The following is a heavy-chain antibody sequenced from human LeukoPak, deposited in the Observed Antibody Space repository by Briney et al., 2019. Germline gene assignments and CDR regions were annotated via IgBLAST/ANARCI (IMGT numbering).Heavy chain of an antibody. CDR3: ARDLTTPMDY. J-gene: IGHJ4*02. CDR1: GGSISSYY. D-gene: IGHD2-15*01. Sequence: SETLSLTCTVSGGSISSYYWSWIRQPPGKGLEWIGYIYYSGSTNYNPSLKSRVTISVDTSKNQFSLKLSSVTAADTAVYYCARDLTTPMDYWGQGTLVTVSS. CDR2: IYYSGST. V-gene: IGHV4-59*12.